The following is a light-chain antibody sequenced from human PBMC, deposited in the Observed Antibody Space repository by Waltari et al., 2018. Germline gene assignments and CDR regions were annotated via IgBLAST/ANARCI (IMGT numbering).Light chain of an antibody. J-gene: IGKJ4*01. V-gene: IGKV3-15*01. CDR1: QNVGTS. Sequence: IVVTQSPATLSVSPGERVTLSCRASQNVGTSLAWYQQKPGQTPRLLIFGAYSRASGVPARFSGSGSGTDFTLAISSLQSEDFAVYYYQQYEDWPRHSFGGGTKVQIE. CDR3: QQYEDWPRHS. CDR2: GAY.